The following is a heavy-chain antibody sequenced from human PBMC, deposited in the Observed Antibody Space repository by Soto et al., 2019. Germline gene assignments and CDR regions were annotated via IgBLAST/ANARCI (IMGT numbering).Heavy chain of an antibody. Sequence: QVQLRESGPGLVKPSQTLSLTCTVSGGSIISADYYWSWICQPPGKGLEWIGFIYSSGSTSYNPSLRSRVNISVDTSKNQFSLKLNSVTVADTAVYYCGKGSGYPWRQGTLVTVSS. CDR1: GGSIISADYY. J-gene: IGHJ5*02. CDR3: GKGSGYP. CDR2: IYSSGST. D-gene: IGHD2-15*01. V-gene: IGHV4-30-4*01.